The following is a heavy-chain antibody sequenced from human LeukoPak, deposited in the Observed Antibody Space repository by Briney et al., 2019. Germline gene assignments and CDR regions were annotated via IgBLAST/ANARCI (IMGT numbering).Heavy chain of an antibody. D-gene: IGHD3-10*01. Sequence: PGGSLRLSCAASGFTFSSYAMSWVRQAPGKGLEWVSAISGSGGSTYYADSVKGQFPISRDNSKNTLYLQVNSLRAEDTAVYYCARGLRGYYYYAMDVWGQGTTVTVSS. CDR2: ISGSGGST. J-gene: IGHJ6*02. CDR1: GFTFSSYA. CDR3: ARGLRGYYYYAMDV. V-gene: IGHV3-23*01.